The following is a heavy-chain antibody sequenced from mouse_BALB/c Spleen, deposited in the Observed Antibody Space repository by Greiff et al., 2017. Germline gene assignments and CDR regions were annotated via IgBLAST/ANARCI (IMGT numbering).Heavy chain of an antibody. D-gene: IGHD1-1*01. CDR2: IRNKANGYTT. CDR3: ARDVTTVGPFAY. CDR1: GFTFTDYY. V-gene: IGHV7-3*02. J-gene: IGHJ3*01. Sequence: EVQVVESGGGLVQPGGSLRLSCATSGFTFTDYYMSWVRQPPGKALEWLGFIRNKANGYTTEYSASVKGRFTISRDNSQSILYLQMNTLRAKDSATYYCARDVTTVGPFAYWGQGTLVTVSA.